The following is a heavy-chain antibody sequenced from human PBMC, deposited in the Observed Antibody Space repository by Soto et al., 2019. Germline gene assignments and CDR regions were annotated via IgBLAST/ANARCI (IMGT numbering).Heavy chain of an antibody. J-gene: IGHJ4*02. CDR2: INAGNGNT. Sequence: QVQLVQSGAEEKKPGASVKVSCKASGYTFTSYSMHWVRQAPGQRLEWMGWINAGNGNTKYSHKFQGRVTITRDTSASTAYMELSSLRSEDTALYYCARGTALPFDYWGQGTLVTVSS. CDR3: ARGTALPFDY. D-gene: IGHD2-2*01. V-gene: IGHV1-3*05. CDR1: GYTFTSYS.